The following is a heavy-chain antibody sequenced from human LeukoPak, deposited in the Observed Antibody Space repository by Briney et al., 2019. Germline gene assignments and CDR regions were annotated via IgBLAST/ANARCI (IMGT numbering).Heavy chain of an antibody. Sequence: GGSLRLSCAASGFTFSDYYMSWIRQAPGKGLEWVSYISSSGSTIYYADSVKGRFTISRDNAKNSLYLQMNSLRAEDTAVYYCARRSVTTLGGWYYCYGMDVWGQGTTVTVSS. V-gene: IGHV3-11*01. J-gene: IGHJ6*02. CDR1: GFTFSDYY. D-gene: IGHD4-11*01. CDR3: ARRSVTTLGGWYYCYGMDV. CDR2: ISSSGSTI.